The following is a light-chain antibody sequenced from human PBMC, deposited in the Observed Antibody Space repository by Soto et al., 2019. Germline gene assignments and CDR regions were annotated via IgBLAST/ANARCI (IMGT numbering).Light chain of an antibody. CDR3: QQSYITPHT. J-gene: IGKJ2*01. CDR2: AAS. Sequence: DIQMTQSPSSLSASVGDTVTITCRASQSISVHLNWYQQKGGKVPKLLIYAASNLYSGVPSRFTGCGSETDFALTISSLQPEDFATYYSQQSYITPHTFGQGTRLEIK. V-gene: IGKV1-39*01. CDR1: QSISVH.